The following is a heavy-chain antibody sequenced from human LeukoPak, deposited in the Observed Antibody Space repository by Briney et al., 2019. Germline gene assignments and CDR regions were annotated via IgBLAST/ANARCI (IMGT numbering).Heavy chain of an antibody. CDR1: GGSISSYY. V-gene: IGHV4-4*07. CDR3: ARGGGSGFPRGSGAFDI. Sequence: SETLSLTCTVSGGSISSYYWSWIRQPAGKGLEWIGRIYTSGSTNYNPSLKSRVTVSVDTSKNQFSLKLSSVTAADTAVYYCARGGGSGFPRGSGAFDIWGQGTMVTVSS. D-gene: IGHD6-19*01. J-gene: IGHJ3*02. CDR2: IYTSGST.